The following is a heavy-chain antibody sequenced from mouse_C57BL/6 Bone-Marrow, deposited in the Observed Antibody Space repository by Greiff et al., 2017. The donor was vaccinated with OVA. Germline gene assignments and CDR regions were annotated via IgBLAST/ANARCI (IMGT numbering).Heavy chain of an antibody. Sequence: QVQLKQSGPGLVQPSQSLSITCTVSGFSLTSYGVHWVRQSPGKGLEWLGVIWSGGSTDYNAAFISRLSISKDNSKSQVFFKMNSLQADDTAIYYCARILYGSYLYYYAMDYWGQGTSVTVSS. J-gene: IGHJ4*01. V-gene: IGHV2-2*01. CDR2: IWSGGST. CDR3: ARILYGSYLYYYAMDY. CDR1: GFSLTSYG. D-gene: IGHD1-1*02.